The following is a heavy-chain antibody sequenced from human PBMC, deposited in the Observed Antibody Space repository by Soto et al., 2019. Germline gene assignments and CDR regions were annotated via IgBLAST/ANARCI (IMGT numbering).Heavy chain of an antibody. CDR2: ISYDGSNK. Sequence: QVQLVESGGGVVQPGRSLRLSCAASGFTFSSYAMHWVRQAPGKGLEWVAVISYDGSNKYYADSVKGRFTISRDNSKNTLYLQMNCLRAADTAVYYCARDLIRGVRALDYWGQGTLVTVSS. CDR1: GFTFSSYA. CDR3: ARDLIRGVRALDY. V-gene: IGHV3-30-3*01. D-gene: IGHD3-10*01. J-gene: IGHJ4*02.